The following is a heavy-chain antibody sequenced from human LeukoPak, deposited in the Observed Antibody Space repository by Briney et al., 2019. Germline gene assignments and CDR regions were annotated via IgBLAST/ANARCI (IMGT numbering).Heavy chain of an antibody. V-gene: IGHV3-48*02. CDR1: GFTFRSYS. CDR2: ISSGSSIK. J-gene: IGHJ4*02. CDR3: ARDGGSHGAYPPR. Sequence: PGGSLRLSCVASGFTFRSYSMNWVRQAPGKGLEWVSYISSGSSIKYYGVCVKGRFSISRDNAKTSLFMRMDSLREDDPAVYYCARDGGSHGAYPPRRGQGKVVTVS. D-gene: IGHD3-16*01.